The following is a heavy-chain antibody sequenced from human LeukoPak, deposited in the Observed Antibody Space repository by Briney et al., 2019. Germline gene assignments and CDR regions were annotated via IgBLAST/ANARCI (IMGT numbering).Heavy chain of an antibody. V-gene: IGHV5-51*01. J-gene: IGHJ4*02. CDR3: ARHNNWGFDY. D-gene: IGHD7-27*01. CDR2: IHPNDDST. CDR1: GYNFASYW. Sequence: GESLKISCKVSGYNFASYWIGWVRQMSGKGLEWVGIIHPNDDSTIYSPSFQGQVTISADKSISTAYLQCSTLKASDTAIYYCARHNNWGFDYWDRGTLVTVSS.